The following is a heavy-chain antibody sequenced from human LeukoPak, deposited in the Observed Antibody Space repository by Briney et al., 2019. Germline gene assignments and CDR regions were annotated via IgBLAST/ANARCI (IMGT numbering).Heavy chain of an antibody. Sequence: GGSLRLSCAASGFTFSSYSMNWVRQAPGKGLEWVSYISSSSSTIYYADSVKGRFTISRDNAKNSLYLQMNSLRAEDTAVHYCARDNLLYYYDFWSGYFGWFDPWGQGTLVTVSS. J-gene: IGHJ5*02. CDR2: ISSSSSTI. D-gene: IGHD3-3*01. CDR1: GFTFSSYS. V-gene: IGHV3-48*01. CDR3: ARDNLLYYYDFWSGYFGWFDP.